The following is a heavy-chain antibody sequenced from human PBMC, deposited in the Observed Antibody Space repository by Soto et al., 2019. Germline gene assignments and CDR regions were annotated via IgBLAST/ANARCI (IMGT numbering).Heavy chain of an antibody. CDR3: ARDNYDFWSGYYNPGAFEY. CDR2: INAGNGKK. J-gene: IGHJ4*02. D-gene: IGHD3-3*01. V-gene: IGHV1-3*01. CDR1: GYTFTSYA. Sequence: ASVKVSCKASGYTFTSYAIHCVRQAPGQRXEWMGWINAGNGKKKYSKKLKGRVKIKRDTSASTAYMELRSLRYEDKAVYYCARDNYDFWSGYYNPGAFEYWGQGTLVTVYS.